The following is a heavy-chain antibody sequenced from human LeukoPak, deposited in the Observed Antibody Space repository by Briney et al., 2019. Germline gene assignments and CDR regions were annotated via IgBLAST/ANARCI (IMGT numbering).Heavy chain of an antibody. D-gene: IGHD6-19*01. CDR2: IKEDGSEK. V-gene: IGHV3-7*03. CDR1: GFTFTSYW. J-gene: IGHJ4*02. CDR3: AKITSQWLVPPYFDY. Sequence: PGGSLRLSCAASGFTFTSYWMSWVRQAPGKGLEWVANIKEDGSEKYYVDSVKGRFTISRDNSRNTLYLQMNSLRTEDTAVYYCAKITSQWLVPPYFDYWGQGTLVTVSS.